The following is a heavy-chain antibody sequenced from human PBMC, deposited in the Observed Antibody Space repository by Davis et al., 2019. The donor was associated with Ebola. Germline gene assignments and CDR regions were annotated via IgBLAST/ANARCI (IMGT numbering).Heavy chain of an antibody. D-gene: IGHD3-3*01. Sequence: ASVKVSCKASGYTFTSYAMHWVRQAPGQRLEWMGWINAGNGNTKYSQKFQGRVTITRDTSASTAYMELSSLRSDDTAVYYCARDLRFLEWLLYDYWGQGTLVTVSS. CDR3: ARDLRFLEWLLYDY. CDR1: GYTFTSYA. J-gene: IGHJ4*02. V-gene: IGHV1-3*01. CDR2: INAGNGNT.